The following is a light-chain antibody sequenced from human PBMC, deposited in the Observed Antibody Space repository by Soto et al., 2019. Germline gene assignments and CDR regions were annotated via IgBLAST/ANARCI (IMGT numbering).Light chain of an antibody. V-gene: IGKV3-15*01. J-gene: IGKJ1*01. Sequence: EIVMTQSPATLSVSPGERATLSCRASQSVSSNLACYPQKPGQAPRLLIYGASTRATGIPARFSGGGSGTEYTLITSSMLSADVGVAYCQQYNNWPPWTFGKGTKVEIK. CDR1: QSVSSN. CDR2: GAS. CDR3: QQYNNWPPWT.